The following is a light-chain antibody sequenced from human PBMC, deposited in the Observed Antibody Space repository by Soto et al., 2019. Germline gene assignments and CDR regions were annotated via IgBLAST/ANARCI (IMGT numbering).Light chain of an antibody. CDR1: QSVNNY. CDR2: DAS. Sequence: EIVLTQSPATLSLSPGESATLSCRASQSVNNYLAWYQQTPGQAPRLLIYDASTRATGIPARFSGSGSGTDFTLTISSLEPEDFVVYYCQQRIDWPLTFGGGTKVDIK. J-gene: IGKJ4*01. V-gene: IGKV3-11*01. CDR3: QQRIDWPLT.